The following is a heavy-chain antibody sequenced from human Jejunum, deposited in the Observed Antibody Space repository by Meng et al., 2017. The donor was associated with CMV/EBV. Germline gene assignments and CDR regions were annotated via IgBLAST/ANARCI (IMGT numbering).Heavy chain of an antibody. V-gene: IGHV1-46*01. J-gene: IGHJ4*02. CDR1: GYAFTTYY. D-gene: IGHD2-21*01. CDR2: IHPINGST. Sequence: KVSCKASGYAFTTYYVHWVRQAPGQGLEWMGLIHPINGSTTYAQNFQGRVTVTRDTSTTTVHMELRNLRSEDTAVYYCARGSPEVNWGQRTLVTVSS. CDR3: ARGSPEVN.